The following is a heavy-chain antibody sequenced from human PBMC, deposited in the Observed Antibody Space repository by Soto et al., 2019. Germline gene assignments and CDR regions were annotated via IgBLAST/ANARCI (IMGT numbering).Heavy chain of an antibody. CDR1: GFTFTSYW. J-gene: IGHJ4*02. CDR2: INSDGRDT. D-gene: IGHD5-12*01. V-gene: IGHV3-74*01. CDR3: TRGSRGFSVFDY. Sequence: EVQLVESGGGLVQPGGSLRLSCAASGFTFTSYWMHWVRQAPGKGLVWVSRINSDGRDTVYADSVKGRFTISRDNAKNTMYLQMNSLRDEDTAIYYCTRGSRGFSVFDYWGQGTLVTVSS.